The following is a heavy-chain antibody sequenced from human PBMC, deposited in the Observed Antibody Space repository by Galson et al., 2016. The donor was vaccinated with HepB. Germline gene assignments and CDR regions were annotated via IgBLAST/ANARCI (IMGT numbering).Heavy chain of an antibody. V-gene: IGHV3-33*01. J-gene: IGHJ4*02. CDR2: IWYDGSNN. D-gene: IGHD3-22*01. Sequence: SLRLSCEASGFTLSSYGMHWVRQAPGKGREWVAVIWYDGSNNYYADSVKGRFTIFRDNSKNTLYLQMNSLRAEDTAVYYCARDGGGSSGYYLDYWGQGTLVTVSS. CDR3: ARDGGGSSGYYLDY. CDR1: GFTLSSYG.